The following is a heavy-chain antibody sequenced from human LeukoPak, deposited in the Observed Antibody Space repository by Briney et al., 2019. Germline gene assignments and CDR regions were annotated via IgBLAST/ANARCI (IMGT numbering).Heavy chain of an antibody. Sequence: SETLSLTCTVSGGSISSYYWSWIRQPPGKGLEWIGYIYYSGSTNYNPSLKSRVTISVDTSKNQFSLKLSSVTAADTAVYYCARSHDSSGYYYSGGAFDIWGQGTMVTVSS. J-gene: IGHJ3*02. CDR2: IYYSGST. CDR3: ARSHDSSGYYYSGGAFDI. CDR1: GGSISSYY. D-gene: IGHD3-22*01. V-gene: IGHV4-59*01.